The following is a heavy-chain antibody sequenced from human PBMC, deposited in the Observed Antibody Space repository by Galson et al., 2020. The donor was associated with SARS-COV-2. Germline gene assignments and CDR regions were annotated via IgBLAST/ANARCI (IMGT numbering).Heavy chain of an antibody. CDR1: GGSITNTIYY. V-gene: IGHV4-39*01. Sequence: SETLSLTCSVSGGSITNTIYYWGWVRQPPGKGLEWVATIYFSGSTYYNPSLKSRVSISVDTSKNEVSLSLNSVTAADTAVYYCATHDVESGSLPMDYWGQGALVTVSA. CDR2: IYFSGST. D-gene: IGHD1-26*01. J-gene: IGHJ4*02. CDR3: ATHDVESGSLPMDY.